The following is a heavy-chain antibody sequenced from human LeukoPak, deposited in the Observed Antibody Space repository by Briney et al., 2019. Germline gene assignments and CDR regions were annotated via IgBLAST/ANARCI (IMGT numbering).Heavy chain of an antibody. D-gene: IGHD6-19*01. CDR3: SRGSGWLSVY. J-gene: IGHJ4*02. CDR1: GFTFGDYL. CDR2: ISGGTT. V-gene: IGHV3-49*03. Sequence: SLRLSCTASGFTFGDYLMSWFRQAPGKGLEWIGFISGGTTEYAASVKGRFTISRDDSRSIAYLQMNSLTTEDTAVYYCSRGSGWLSVYWGQGTLVTVSS.